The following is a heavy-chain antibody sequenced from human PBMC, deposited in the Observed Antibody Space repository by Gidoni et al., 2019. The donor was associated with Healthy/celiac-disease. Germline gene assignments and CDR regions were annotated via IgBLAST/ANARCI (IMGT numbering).Heavy chain of an antibody. Sequence: EVQLVESGGGLVQPGGSLRLSCAASGFTVSSNYMSWVRQAPGKVLEWVSVIYSGGSTYYADSVKGRFTISRDNSKNTLYLQMNSLRAEDTAVYYCARDPIGGGSWAYFDYWGQGTLVTVSS. V-gene: IGHV3-66*01. J-gene: IGHJ4*02. D-gene: IGHD1-26*01. CDR3: ARDPIGGGSWAYFDY. CDR1: GFTVSSNY. CDR2: IYSGGST.